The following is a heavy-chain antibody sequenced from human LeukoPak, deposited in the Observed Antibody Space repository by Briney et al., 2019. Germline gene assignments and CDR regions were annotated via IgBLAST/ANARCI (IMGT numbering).Heavy chain of an antibody. CDR2: ISGSGGNV. CDR1: GFTFSSYW. Sequence: GGSLRLSCAASGFTFSSYWMNWVRQAPGKGLEWVPSISGSGGNVYYAGSVRGRFTISRDNSKNTVYLQMNSLRAEDTATYYCARDIRNYYDSGAYGWFDPCGQGTLVPVSS. CDR3: ARDIRNYYDSGAYGWFDP. J-gene: IGHJ5*02. D-gene: IGHD3-10*01. V-gene: IGHV3-23*01.